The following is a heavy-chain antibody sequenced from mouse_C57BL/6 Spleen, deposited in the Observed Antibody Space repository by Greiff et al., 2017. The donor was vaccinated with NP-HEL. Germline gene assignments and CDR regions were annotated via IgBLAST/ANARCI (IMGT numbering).Heavy chain of an antibody. D-gene: IGHD2-3*01. J-gene: IGHJ4*01. Sequence: QVQLQQSGAELVRPGTSVKVSCKASGYAFTNYLIEWVKQRPGQGLEWIGVINPGSGGTNYNEKFKGKATLTADKSSSTAYMQFSSLTSEDSAVYLGARSRVYDGYYAYAMDYWGQGTSVTVSS. CDR3: ARSRVYDGYYAYAMDY. CDR1: GYAFTNYL. CDR2: INPGSGGT. V-gene: IGHV1-54*01.